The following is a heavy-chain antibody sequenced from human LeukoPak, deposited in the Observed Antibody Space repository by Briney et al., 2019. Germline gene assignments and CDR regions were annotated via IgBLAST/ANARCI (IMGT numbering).Heavy chain of an antibody. CDR3: AKPYCGGDCYYFDY. J-gene: IGHJ4*02. V-gene: IGHV3-30*18. Sequence: GGSLTLSCAASGFTFSIYDTHWLRQAPGKALEWVTVISYDESNKYYADSVKGRFTISRDNSKNTLYLQMNSLRVGDTAVYYCAKPYCGGDCYYFDYWGQGTLVTVPP. D-gene: IGHD2-21*02. CDR1: GFTFSIYD. CDR2: ISYDESNK.